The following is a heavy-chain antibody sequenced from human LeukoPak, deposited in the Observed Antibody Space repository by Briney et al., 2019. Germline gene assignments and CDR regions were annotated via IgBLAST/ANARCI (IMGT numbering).Heavy chain of an antibody. CDR2: ISGSGGST. D-gene: IGHD1-1*01. CDR3: ARDWGNWDFDY. J-gene: IGHJ4*02. V-gene: IGHV3-23*01. Sequence: GGSLRLSCAASGFTFSSYAMSWVRQAPGKGLEWVSAISGSGGSTYYSDSVKGRFTISRDNSKNTLYLQMNSLRAEDTAVYYCARDWGNWDFDYWGQGTLVIVSS. CDR1: GFTFSSYA.